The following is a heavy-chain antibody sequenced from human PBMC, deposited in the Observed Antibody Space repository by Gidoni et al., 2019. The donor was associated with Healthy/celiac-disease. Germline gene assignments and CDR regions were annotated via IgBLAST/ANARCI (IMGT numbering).Heavy chain of an antibody. CDR1: GYTFTGYY. Sequence: QVQLVQSGAEVKKPGASVKVSCKASGYTFTGYYMHWVRQAPGQGLEWMGWINPHSGGTNYAQKFQGRVTMTRDTSISTAYMELSRLRSDDTAVYYCASEYDDSSGYSPDYWGQGTLVTVSS. V-gene: IGHV1-2*02. D-gene: IGHD3-22*01. CDR3: ASEYDDSSGYSPDY. CDR2: INPHSGGT. J-gene: IGHJ4*02.